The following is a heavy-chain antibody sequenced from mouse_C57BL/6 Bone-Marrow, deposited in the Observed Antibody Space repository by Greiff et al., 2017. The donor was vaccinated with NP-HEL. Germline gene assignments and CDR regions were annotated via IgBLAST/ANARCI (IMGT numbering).Heavy chain of an antibody. CDR3: ARGGSRFAY. J-gene: IGHJ3*01. Sequence: QVQLQQPGAELVKPGASVKLSCKASGYTFTSYWMQWVKQRPGQGLEWIGEIDPSDSYTNSNQKFKGKATLTVDTSSSTAYMQLSSLTSEDSAVYYCARGGSRFAYWGQGTLVTVSA. V-gene: IGHV1-50*01. CDR1: GYTFTSYW. D-gene: IGHD1-1*01. CDR2: IDPSDSYT.